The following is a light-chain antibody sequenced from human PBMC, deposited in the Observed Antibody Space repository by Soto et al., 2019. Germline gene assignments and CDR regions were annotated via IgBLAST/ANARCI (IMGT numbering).Light chain of an antibody. Sequence: EIVLTQSPGTLSFSPGERATLSCRASQSISSTSLAWYQQKPGQAPRLLIYGASNRATSIPDRFSGSGSGADFTLTINRLEPEDFAVYYCQHFDSTPPWTFGQGTKVEI. CDR3: QHFDSTPPWT. CDR1: QSISSTS. V-gene: IGKV3-20*01. J-gene: IGKJ1*01. CDR2: GAS.